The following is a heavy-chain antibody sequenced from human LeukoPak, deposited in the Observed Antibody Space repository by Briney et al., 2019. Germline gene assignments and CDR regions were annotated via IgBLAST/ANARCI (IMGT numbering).Heavy chain of an antibody. Sequence: GGSLRLSCAASGFTFSSYSMNWVRQAPGKGLEWVSYISSSSTIYYADSVKGRFTISRDNAKNSLYLQMNSLRVEDTALYYCARVWAWGSGNYFDNWGQGTLVTVSS. CDR3: ARVWAWGSGNYFDN. J-gene: IGHJ4*02. D-gene: IGHD3-10*01. V-gene: IGHV3-48*04. CDR1: GFTFSSYS. CDR2: ISSSSTI.